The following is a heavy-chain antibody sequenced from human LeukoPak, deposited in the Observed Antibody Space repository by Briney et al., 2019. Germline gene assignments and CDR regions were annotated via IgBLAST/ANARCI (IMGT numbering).Heavy chain of an antibody. Sequence: GGSLRLSCAASGFTFSSYAMHWVRQAPGKGLEWVAVISYDGSNKYYADSVKGRFTISRDNSKNTLYLQMKSLRAEDTAVYYCARDGGPFDDWGQGTLVTVS. CDR1: GFTFSSYA. D-gene: IGHD2-15*01. CDR2: ISYDGSNK. CDR3: ARDGGPFDD. V-gene: IGHV3-30-3*01. J-gene: IGHJ4*02.